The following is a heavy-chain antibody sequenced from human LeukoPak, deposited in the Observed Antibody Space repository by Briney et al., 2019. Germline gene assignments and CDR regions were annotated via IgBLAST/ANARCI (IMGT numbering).Heavy chain of an antibody. J-gene: IGHJ4*02. D-gene: IGHD4-17*01. Sequence: GGSLRLFCAASGFTFNNYGMNWVRQAPGKGLEWVSTISNSGGSTYYADSVKGRFIISRDNSKNTLYLQMNSLRGEDTAAYYCAKLGDYGYWGQGTLVTVYS. CDR2: ISNSGGST. CDR3: AKLGDYGY. V-gene: IGHV3-23*01. CDR1: GFTFNNYG.